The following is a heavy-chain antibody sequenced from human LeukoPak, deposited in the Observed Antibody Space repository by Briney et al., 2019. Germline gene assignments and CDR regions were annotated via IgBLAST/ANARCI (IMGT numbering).Heavy chain of an antibody. J-gene: IGHJ5*02. CDR1: GFTFSSYA. CDR2: ISYDGSNK. D-gene: IGHD3-9*01. CDR3: ARESGSYYDILPFDP. Sequence: GGSLRLSCAASGFTFSSYAMHWVCQAPGKGLEWVAVISYDGSNKYYADSVKGRFTISRDNSKNTLYLQMNSLRAEDTAVYYCARESGSYYDILPFDPWGQGTLVTVSS. V-gene: IGHV3-30*04.